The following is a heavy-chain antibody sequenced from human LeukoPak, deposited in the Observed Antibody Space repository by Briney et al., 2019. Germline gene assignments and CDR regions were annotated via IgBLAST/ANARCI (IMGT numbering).Heavy chain of an antibody. CDR2: ISGSGVTI. CDR3: AKGLWGAYYYGMDV. V-gene: IGHV3-23*01. CDR1: GLIFGNYA. J-gene: IGHJ6*02. Sequence: QPGGSLRLSCAASGLIFGNYAMSWVRQAPGKGLEWVSVISGSGVTIDYADSVMGRFTISRDNSKNTLYLQLDSLRAEDTAVYFCAKGLWGAYYYGMDVWGQGTTVTVSS. D-gene: IGHD3-16*01.